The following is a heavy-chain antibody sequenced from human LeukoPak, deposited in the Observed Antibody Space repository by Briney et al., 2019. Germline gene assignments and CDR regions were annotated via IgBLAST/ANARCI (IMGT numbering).Heavy chain of an antibody. D-gene: IGHD3-22*01. CDR3: AKDRSGLVVVITTDFDY. J-gene: IGHJ4*02. CDR1: GYTFTSYG. V-gene: IGHV1-18*01. Sequence: ASVKVSCTASGYTFTSYGISWVRQAPGQGLEWMGWISAYNGNTNYAQKLQGRVTMTTDTSTSTAYMELRSLRSDDTAVYYCAKDRSGLVVVITTDFDYWGQGTLVTVSS. CDR2: ISAYNGNT.